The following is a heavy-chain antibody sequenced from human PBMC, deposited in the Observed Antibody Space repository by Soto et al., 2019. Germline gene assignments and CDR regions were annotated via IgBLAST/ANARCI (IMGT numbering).Heavy chain of an antibody. CDR2: IYYSGST. CDR1: GGSISSSSYY. J-gene: IGHJ5*02. CDR3: ARDSIVGANWFDP. D-gene: IGHD1-26*01. Sequence: SETLSLTCTVSGGSISSSSYYWGWIRQPPGKGLEWIGSIYYSGSTYYNPSLKSRVTISVDTPKNRFSLKLSSVTAADTAVYYCARDSIVGANWFDPWGQGTLVTVSS. V-gene: IGHV4-39*02.